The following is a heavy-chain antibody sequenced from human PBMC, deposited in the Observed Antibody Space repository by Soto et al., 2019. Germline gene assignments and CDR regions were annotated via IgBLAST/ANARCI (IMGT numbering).Heavy chain of an antibody. CDR3: ATESPVVRGVVWVDY. V-gene: IGHV3-23*01. Sequence: EVQLLESGGGLVQPGGCLRVSCAASGFTFSSNAMSWVRQAPGKGLEWVSAVSGSGDKTYYANSVKGRFTISRDNSXXTLYRQMNSLRDEDTAIYCCATESPVVRGVVWVDYWGQGTLVTVSS. CDR2: VSGSGDKT. D-gene: IGHD3-10*01. J-gene: IGHJ4*02. CDR1: GFTFSSNA.